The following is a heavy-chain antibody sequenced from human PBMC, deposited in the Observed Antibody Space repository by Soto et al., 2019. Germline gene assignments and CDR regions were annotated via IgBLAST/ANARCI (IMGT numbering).Heavy chain of an antibody. J-gene: IGHJ3*02. CDR3: ARPLYYYDSSGYYPPYAFDI. V-gene: IGHV3-21*01. CDR2: ISSSSSYI. Sequence: PGGSLRLSCAASGFTFSSYSMNWVRQAPGKGLEWVSSISSSSSYIYYADSVKGRFTISRDNAKNSLYLQMNSLRAEDTAVYYYARPLYYYDSSGYYPPYAFDIWGQGTMVTVSS. CDR1: GFTFSSYS. D-gene: IGHD3-22*01.